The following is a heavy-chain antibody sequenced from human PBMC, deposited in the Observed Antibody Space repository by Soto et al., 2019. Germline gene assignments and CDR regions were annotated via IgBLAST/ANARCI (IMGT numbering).Heavy chain of an antibody. D-gene: IGHD6-19*01. CDR1: GFTFSSYS. V-gene: IGHV3-21*01. CDR3: AREPYSSGWFVEFDY. Sequence: GGSLRLSCAASGFTFSSYSMNWVRQAPGKGLEWVSSISSSSSYIYYADSVKGRFTISRDNAKNALYLQMNSLRAEDTAVYYCAREPYSSGWFVEFDYWGQGTLVTVSS. CDR2: ISSSSSYI. J-gene: IGHJ4*02.